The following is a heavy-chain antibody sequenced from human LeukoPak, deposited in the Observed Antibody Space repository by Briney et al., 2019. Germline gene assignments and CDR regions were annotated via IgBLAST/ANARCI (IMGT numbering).Heavy chain of an antibody. CDR1: GFTFSSYG. J-gene: IGHJ4*02. CDR2: IRYDGSNK. CDR3: AKDILLWFGEPSHFDY. D-gene: IGHD3-10*01. V-gene: IGHV3-30*02. Sequence: PGGSLRLSCAASGFTFSSYGMHWVRQAPGKGLEWVAFIRYDGSNKYYADSVKGRFTISRDNSKNTLYLQMNSLRAEDTAVYYCAKDILLWFGEPSHFDYWGQGTLVTVSS.